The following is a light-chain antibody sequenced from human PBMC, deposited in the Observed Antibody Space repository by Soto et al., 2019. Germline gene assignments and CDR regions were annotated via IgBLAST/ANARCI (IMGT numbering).Light chain of an antibody. CDR2: QDT. Sequence: SYELTQPPSVSVSPGQTATITCSGDKLGDKYACWYQQKPGQSPVLVIYQDTKRPSGIPERFSGSNSGNTATLTISGTHAMDEADYYCQAWDSSINYVFGTGTKLTVL. CDR3: QAWDSSINYV. J-gene: IGLJ1*01. CDR1: KLGDKY. V-gene: IGLV3-1*01.